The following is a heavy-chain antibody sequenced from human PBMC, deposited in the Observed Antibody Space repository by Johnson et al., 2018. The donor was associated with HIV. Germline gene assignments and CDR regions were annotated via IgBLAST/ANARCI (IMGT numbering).Heavy chain of an antibody. CDR1: GFTVSSNY. J-gene: IGHJ3*02. CDR3: PRGIVGGNYAQRDAFDI. CDR2: ISSGGST. D-gene: IGHD4-23*01. Sequence: VQLVESGGGLVQPGGSLRLSCAASGFTVSSNYMSWVRQAPGKGLEWASVISSGGSTYSADSGQGRFTLSRDNSKNTLYLQMNSLRAQYTAVYYCPRGIVGGNYAQRDAFDIWGQGTTVTVSS. V-gene: IGHV3-66*01.